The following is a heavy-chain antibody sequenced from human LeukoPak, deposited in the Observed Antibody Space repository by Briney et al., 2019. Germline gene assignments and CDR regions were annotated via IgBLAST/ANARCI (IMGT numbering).Heavy chain of an antibody. CDR3: ATEELVLTY. D-gene: IGHD2/OR15-2a*01. Sequence: GGSLRLSCAASGLTFSNAWMSWVRQAPGKGLEWVGRIKSKTDGGTTVYAAPVKGRFTISRDDSKTTLYLQMNSLKTEDTAVYYCATEELVLTYWGQGTLVTVSS. CDR2: IKSKTDGGTT. CDR1: GLTFSNAW. J-gene: IGHJ4*02. V-gene: IGHV3-15*01.